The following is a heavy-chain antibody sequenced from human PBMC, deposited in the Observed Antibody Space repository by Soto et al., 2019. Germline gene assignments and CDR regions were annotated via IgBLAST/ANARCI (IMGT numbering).Heavy chain of an antibody. CDR3: ARDRVTMIRGYYYGMDV. CDR2: IYYSGST. J-gene: IGHJ6*02. D-gene: IGHD3-22*01. V-gene: IGHV4-31*03. Sequence: PSETLSLTCTVSGGSISSGGYYWSWIRQHPGKGLEWIGYIYYSGSTYYNPSLKSRVTISVDTSKNQFSLKLSSVTAADTAVYYCARDRVTMIRGYYYGMDVWGQGTTVTVSS. CDR1: GGSISSGGYY.